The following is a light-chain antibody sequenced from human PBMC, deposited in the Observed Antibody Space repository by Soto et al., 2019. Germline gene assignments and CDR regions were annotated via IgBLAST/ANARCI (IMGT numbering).Light chain of an antibody. J-gene: IGKJ3*01. CDR1: QSVSSY. CDR3: QHRSDWPLT. CDR2: DAS. Sequence: EIVLTQSPATLSLSPGERATLSCRASQSVSSYLAWYQQKPAQAPRLLIYDASNRATGIPARFSGSGSGTDFTLTISSLETEDFAVYYCQHRSDWPLTFGPGTKVDIK. V-gene: IGKV3-11*01.